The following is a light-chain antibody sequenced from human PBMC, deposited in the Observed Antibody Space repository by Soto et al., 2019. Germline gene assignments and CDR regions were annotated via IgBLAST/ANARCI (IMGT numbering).Light chain of an antibody. V-gene: IGKV2-28*01. J-gene: IGKJ2*01. CDR2: LGS. CDR3: MQHLQIPYT. CDR1: QTLLHSNGYTY. Sequence: IVMTQSPLSLPVTPGEPASISCKSSQTLLHSNGYTYLDWYLQKPGQSPQLLIYLGSNRASGVPDRFSGSGSGTDFTLKISRVEAEDVGVYYCMQHLQIPYTFGQGTKLEI.